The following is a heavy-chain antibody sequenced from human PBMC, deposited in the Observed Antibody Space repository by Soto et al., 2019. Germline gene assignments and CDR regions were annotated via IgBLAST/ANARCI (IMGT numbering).Heavy chain of an antibody. CDR1: GFTFSSYA. CDR2: ISGSGGST. J-gene: IGHJ4*02. CDR3: ANDVTSTSNFDY. Sequence: EVQLLESGGGLVQPGGSLRLSCAASGFTFSSYAMSWVRQAPGKGLEWVSAISGSGGSTYYADSVKGRFTISRDNSKNTLYRQMNSLRAEDTAVYYCANDVTSTSNFDYWGQGTLVTVSS. D-gene: IGHD2-2*01. V-gene: IGHV3-23*01.